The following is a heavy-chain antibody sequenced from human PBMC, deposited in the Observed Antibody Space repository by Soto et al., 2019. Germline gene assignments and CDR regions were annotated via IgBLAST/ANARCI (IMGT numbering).Heavy chain of an antibody. Sequence: QVQLQESGPGLVKPSETLSLTCTVSGGSVSNSYWGWLRQPPGKGLEWVAYVYYSGSTNYTPSLGIRVTISVDKSKNQFSLKMTSVTCADTSVSYCARGLSHEWELLVQYIDYWVQGTLVTVSS. CDR1: GGSVSNSY. CDR3: ARGLSHEWELLVQYIDY. D-gene: IGHD1-26*01. CDR2: VYYSGST. J-gene: IGHJ4*02. V-gene: IGHV4-59*02.